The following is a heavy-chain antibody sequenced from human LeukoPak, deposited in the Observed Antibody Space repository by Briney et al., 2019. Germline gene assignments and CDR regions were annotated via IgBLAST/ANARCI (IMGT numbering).Heavy chain of an antibody. CDR3: ARGGQLDYYDSSVHFDY. V-gene: IGHV1-2*04. J-gene: IGHJ4*02. CDR2: INPNSGGT. Sequence: ASVKVSCKASGYTFTGYYMHWVRQAPGQGLEWMGWINPNSGGTNYAQEFQGWVTMTRDTSISTAYMELSRLRSDDTAVYYCARGGQLDYYDSSVHFDYWGQGTLVTVSS. D-gene: IGHD3-22*01. CDR1: GYTFTGYY.